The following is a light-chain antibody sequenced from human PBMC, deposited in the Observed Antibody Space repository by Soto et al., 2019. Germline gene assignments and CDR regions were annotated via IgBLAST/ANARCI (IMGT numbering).Light chain of an antibody. Sequence: DIVMTQSPDSPAVSLGERATINWKSSQNVLYSSNNKNYLAWYQQKPGQPPKLLIYWASTRESGVPDRFSGNGSGTDFTLTISSMQAEGVAVYYCQRHYSTPLTFGGGTKVDI. J-gene: IGKJ4*01. CDR3: QRHYSTPLT. V-gene: IGKV4-1*01. CDR1: QNVLYSSNNKNY. CDR2: WAS.